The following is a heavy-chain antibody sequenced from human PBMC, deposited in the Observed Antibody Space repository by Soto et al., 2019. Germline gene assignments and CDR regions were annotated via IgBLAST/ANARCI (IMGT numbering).Heavy chain of an antibody. CDR3: AIMPPRIVGAPDAFEI. J-gene: IGHJ3*02. D-gene: IGHD1-26*01. Sequence: ASVKVSCKASGYTFTSYGISWVRQAPGQGLEWMGWISAYNGNTNYAQKLQGRVTMTTDTSTSTAYMELRSLRSDDTAVSYCAIMPPRIVGAPDAFEIWGQGKMGTV. CDR2: ISAYNGNT. CDR1: GYTFTSYG. V-gene: IGHV1-18*01.